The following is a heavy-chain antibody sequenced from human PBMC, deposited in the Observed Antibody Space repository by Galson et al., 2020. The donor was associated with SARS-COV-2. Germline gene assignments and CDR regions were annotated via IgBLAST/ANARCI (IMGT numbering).Heavy chain of an antibody. CDR3: AKSSERVSITVYVVSFPEHFDY. Sequence: TGGSLRLSCAASGFTFTTYAMSWVRQAPGKGLEWVATISGSGATTYYADSAKGRFTISKDNSKNTLSLQINSLRLEDTAVYYCAKSSERVSITVYVVSFPEHFDYWGPGTLVTVSS. D-gene: IGHD3-22*01. CDR2: ISGSGATT. V-gene: IGHV3-23*01. CDR1: GFTFTTYA. J-gene: IGHJ4*02.